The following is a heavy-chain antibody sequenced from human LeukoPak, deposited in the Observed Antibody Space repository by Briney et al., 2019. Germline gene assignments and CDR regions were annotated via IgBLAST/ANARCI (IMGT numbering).Heavy chain of an antibody. CDR1: GITLSNYG. J-gene: IGHJ4*02. V-gene: IGHV3-23*01. Sequence: GGSLRLSCAVSGITLSNYGMSWVRQAPGKGLEWVAGISDSGGSTKYADSVKGRFTISRDNLKNTLFLQMSSLRADDTAVYFCAKRGVVIRVFLVGFHKEAYYFESWGQGALVTVSS. D-gene: IGHD3/OR15-3a*01. CDR3: AKRGVVIRVFLVGFHKEAYYFES. CDR2: ISDSGGST.